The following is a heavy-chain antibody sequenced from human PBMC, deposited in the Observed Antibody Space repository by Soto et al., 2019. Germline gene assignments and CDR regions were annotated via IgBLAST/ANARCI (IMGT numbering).Heavy chain of an antibody. CDR2: IWYDGNNK. D-gene: IGHD2-21*02. Sequence: QVQLVESGGGVVQPGRSLRLSCAASGFTFSSYDMHWVRQAPGKGLEWVADIWYDGNNKYYADSVKGRFTISRDNSRNTMYLEMSSVTADDTAVYECACWGVGGDYGADCGGQGTLVTVSS. J-gene: IGHJ4*02. V-gene: IGHV3-33*01. CDR1: GFTFSSYD. CDR3: ACWGVGGDYGADC.